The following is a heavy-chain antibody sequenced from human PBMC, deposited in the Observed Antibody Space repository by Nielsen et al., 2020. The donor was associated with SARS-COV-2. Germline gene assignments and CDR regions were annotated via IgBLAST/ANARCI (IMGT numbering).Heavy chain of an antibody. J-gene: IGHJ6*03. Sequence: ASVKVSCKASGYTFTSYAMHWVRQAPGQRLEWMGWINAGNGNTKYSQKFQGRVTITRDTSASTAYMELSSLRSEDTAVYYCARGKYQLLVYYYYYHMDVWGKGTTVTVSS. CDR1: GYTFTSYA. D-gene: IGHD2-2*01. V-gene: IGHV1-3*01. CDR3: ARGKYQLLVYYYYYHMDV. CDR2: INAGNGNT.